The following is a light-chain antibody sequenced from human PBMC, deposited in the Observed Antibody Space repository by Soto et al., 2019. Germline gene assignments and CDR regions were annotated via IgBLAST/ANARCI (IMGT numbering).Light chain of an antibody. Sequence: EIVLTQSPGTLALSPGEIATLSCRASQSVSTNYLAWYQQKPGKSPRLLIDGASNRATGIPDRFSGSESGTDFTLTISRLEPEDFAGYYCQQYGSSGTFGQGTKVEIK. J-gene: IGKJ1*01. CDR1: QSVSTNY. CDR2: GAS. CDR3: QQYGSSGT. V-gene: IGKV3-20*01.